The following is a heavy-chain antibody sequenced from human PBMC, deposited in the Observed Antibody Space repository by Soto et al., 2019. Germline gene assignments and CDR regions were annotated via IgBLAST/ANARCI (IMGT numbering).Heavy chain of an antibody. CDR1: GFTFSGYA. Sequence: GGSLRLCCAASGFTFSGYAMSWVRQAPGKGLEWVSAISGSGGSTYYADSVKGRFTISRDNSKNTLYLQMNSLRAEDTAVYYCAKGKTAARRFGYYYYGMDVWGQGTTVTVSS. CDR3: AKGKTAARRFGYYYYGMDV. V-gene: IGHV3-23*01. D-gene: IGHD6-6*01. CDR2: ISGSGGST. J-gene: IGHJ6*02.